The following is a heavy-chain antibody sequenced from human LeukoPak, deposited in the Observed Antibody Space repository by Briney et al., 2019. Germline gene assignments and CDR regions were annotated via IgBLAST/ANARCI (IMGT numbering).Heavy chain of an antibody. D-gene: IGHD6-19*01. Sequence: SVKVSCKASGGTFSSYAISWVRQAPGQGLEWMGGIIPIFGTANYAQKFQDRVTITTDESTSTAYMELSSLRSEDTAVYYCAREGWLPGYSSGWYFDYWGQGTLVTVSS. J-gene: IGHJ4*02. V-gene: IGHV1-69*05. CDR2: IIPIFGTA. CDR3: AREGWLPGYSSGWYFDY. CDR1: GGTFSSYA.